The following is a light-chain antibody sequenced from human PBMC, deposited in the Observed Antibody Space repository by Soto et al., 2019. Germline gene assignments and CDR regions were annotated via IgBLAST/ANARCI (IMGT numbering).Light chain of an antibody. CDR1: QRGNYIY. CDR3: HQYDMSPWT. Sequence: EILLTRSPGTLPMSPGERATLSCRASQRGNYIYLAWYQQKPGQAPRLLIYGATDRATGIPDRFSGSESGTDFTLTISRLEPEDFAVYYCHQYDMSPWTFGQGTKVDIK. J-gene: IGKJ1*01. CDR2: GAT. V-gene: IGKV3-20*01.